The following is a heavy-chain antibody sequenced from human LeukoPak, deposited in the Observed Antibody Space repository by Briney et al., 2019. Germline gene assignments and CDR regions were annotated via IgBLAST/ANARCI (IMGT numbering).Heavy chain of an antibody. J-gene: IGHJ3*02. CDR2: INPNSGGT. D-gene: IGHD3-3*01. CDR1: GYTFTGYY. V-gene: IGHV1-2*02. Sequence: ASVKVSCKASGYTFTGYYMHWVRQAPGQGLEWKGWINPNSGGTNYAQKFQGRVTMTRDTSISTAYMELSRLRSDDTAVYYCARDDDFWSGFPHDAFDIWGQGTMVTVSS. CDR3: ARDDDFWSGFPHDAFDI.